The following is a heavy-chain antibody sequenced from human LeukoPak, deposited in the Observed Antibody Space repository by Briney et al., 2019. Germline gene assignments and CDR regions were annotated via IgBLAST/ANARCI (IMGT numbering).Heavy chain of an antibody. J-gene: IGHJ6*02. CDR3: ARHSRGTQSIAARPYYYYYGMDV. CDR1: GGSISSSSYY. D-gene: IGHD6-6*01. CDR2: IYYSGST. Sequence: SETLSLTCTVSGGSISSSSYYSGWIRQPPGKGLEWIGSIYYSGSTYYNPSLKSRVTISVDTSKNQFSLKLSSVTAADTAVYYCARHSRGTQSIAARPYYYYYGMDVWGQGTTVTVSS. V-gene: IGHV4-39*01.